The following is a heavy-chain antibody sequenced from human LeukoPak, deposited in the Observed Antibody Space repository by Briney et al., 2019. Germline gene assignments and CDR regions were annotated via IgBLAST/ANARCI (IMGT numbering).Heavy chain of an antibody. CDR3: ARAAYNWN. CDR2: IDPSGTAL. V-gene: IGHV3-11*01. D-gene: IGHD1-20*01. CDR1: GGTFRDYV. J-gene: IGHJ4*02. Sequence: SCKASGGTFRDYVMSWVRQAPGKGLEWVSYIDPSGTALFYADSVKGRFTISRDNGKNSLYLQLRSLRADDTAVYYCARAAYNWNWGQGTLVTVSS.